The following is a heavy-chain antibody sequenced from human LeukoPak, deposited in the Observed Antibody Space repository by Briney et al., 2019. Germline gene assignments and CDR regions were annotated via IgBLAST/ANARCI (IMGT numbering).Heavy chain of an antibody. D-gene: IGHD3-22*01. CDR1: GGTFSSYA. J-gene: IGHJ6*03. V-gene: IGHV1-69*05. Sequence: SVKVSCKASGGTFSSYAISWVRQAPGQGLEWMGGITPIFGTANYAQKFQGRVTITTDESTSTAYMELSSLRSEDTAVYYCARTPHYYDSSGYYGYYYYYMDVWGKGTTVTVSS. CDR2: ITPIFGTA. CDR3: ARTPHYYDSSGYYGYYYYYMDV.